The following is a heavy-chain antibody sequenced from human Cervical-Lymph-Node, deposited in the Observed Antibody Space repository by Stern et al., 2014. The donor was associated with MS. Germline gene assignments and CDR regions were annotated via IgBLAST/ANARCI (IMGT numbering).Heavy chain of an antibody. CDR3: ARGSYGSGSYYHFDY. J-gene: IGHJ4*02. CDR1: GFTFSSYG. V-gene: IGHV3-33*01. D-gene: IGHD3-10*01. CDR2: IWYDGSNK. Sequence: VQLVESGGGVVQPGRSLRLSCAASGFTFSSYGMHWVRQAPGKGLGWVAVIWYDGSNKYYADSVKGRFTISRDNSKNTLYLQMNSLRAEDTAVYYCARGSYGSGSYYHFDYWGQGTLVTVSS.